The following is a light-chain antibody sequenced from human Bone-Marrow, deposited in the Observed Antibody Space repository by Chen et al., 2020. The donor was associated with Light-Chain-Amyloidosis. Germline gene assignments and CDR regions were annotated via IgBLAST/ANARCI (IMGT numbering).Light chain of an antibody. J-gene: IGLJ2*01. Sequence: SYVGAQPPSVSEASGQTARRTCGGDNIGGRSVHWYHQRPGQAPGLVVYDDSDRPSGIPERFSGSNSGNTATLTITRVEAGDEADYSCQVWDSGSDHVVLGGGTKLTVL. CDR3: QVWDSGSDHVV. CDR2: DDS. V-gene: IGLV3-21*02. CDR1: NIGGRS.